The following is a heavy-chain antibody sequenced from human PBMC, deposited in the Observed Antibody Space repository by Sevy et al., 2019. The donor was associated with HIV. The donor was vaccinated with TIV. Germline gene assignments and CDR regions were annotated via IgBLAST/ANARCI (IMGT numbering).Heavy chain of an antibody. D-gene: IGHD6-19*01. V-gene: IGHV4-39*01. CDR2: IYYSGST. CDR1: GGSISSSTYY. J-gene: IGHJ4*02. CDR3: ARHGGIAVATLDY. Sequence: SETLSLTCTVSGGSISSSTYYWGWIRQPPGKGLEWIASIYYSGSTYYNVSLESRVTISVDMSKNQFSLRLSSVTAADTAVYYCARHGGIAVATLDYWGQETLVTVSS.